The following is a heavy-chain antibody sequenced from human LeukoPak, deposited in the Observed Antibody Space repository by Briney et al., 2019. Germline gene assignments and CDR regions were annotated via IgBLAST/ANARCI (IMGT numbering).Heavy chain of an antibody. CDR2: ISGSGGST. CDR1: GFTFSSYW. J-gene: IGHJ4*02. D-gene: IGHD1-1*01. CDR3: AKRGRSGTIIDY. Sequence: PGGSLRLSCAASGFTFSSYWMSWVRQAPGKGLEWVSAISGSGGSTYYADSVKGRFTISRDNSKNTLYLQMNSLRAEDTAVYYCAKRGRSGTIIDYWGQGTLVTVSS. V-gene: IGHV3-23*01.